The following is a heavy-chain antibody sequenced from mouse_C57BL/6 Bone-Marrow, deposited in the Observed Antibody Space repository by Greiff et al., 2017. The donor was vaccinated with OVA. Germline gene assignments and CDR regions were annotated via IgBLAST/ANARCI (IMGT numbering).Heavy chain of an antibody. V-gene: IGHV7-3*01. CDR2: IRNKANGYTT. Sequence: EVKLVESGGGLVQPGGSLSLSCAASGFTFTDYYMSWVRQPPGKALEWLGFIRNKANGYTTEYSASVKGRFTISRDNSQSILYRQMNALRAEDSATYYCARYTSYSAWFAYWGQGTLVTVSA. CDR3: ARYTSYSAWFAY. CDR1: GFTFTDYY. J-gene: IGHJ3*01. D-gene: IGHD2-10*01.